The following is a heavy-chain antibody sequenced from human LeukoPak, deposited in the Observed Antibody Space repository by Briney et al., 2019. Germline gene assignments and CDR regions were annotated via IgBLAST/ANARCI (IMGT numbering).Heavy chain of an antibody. CDR2: ISSSGST. CDR1: GDSISSGDYY. CDR3: ARDADYDILTGYYNVNAFDI. V-gene: IGHV4-61*02. Sequence: SETLSLTCTVSGDSISSGDYYWSWIRQLAGKGLEWIGRISSSGSTNYNPSLKSRVTMSVDTSKNQFSLKLSSVTAADTAAYYCARDADYDILTGYYNVNAFDIWGQGTMVTVSS. J-gene: IGHJ3*02. D-gene: IGHD3-9*01.